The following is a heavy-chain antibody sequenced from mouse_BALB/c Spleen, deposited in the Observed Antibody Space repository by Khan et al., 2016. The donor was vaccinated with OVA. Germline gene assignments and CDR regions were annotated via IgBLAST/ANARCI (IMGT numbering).Heavy chain of an antibody. CDR1: GYTFTNYG. CDR2: INTYTGEP. D-gene: IGHD2-10*01. Sequence: QIQLVQSGPELKKPGETVKISCKASGYTFTNYGMNWVKQSPGKALQWMGWINTYTGEPTYADDFKGRFAFSLETSASTAYLQINNLKNEDTATYFCARPPYLSYTLDYWGQGTSVTVSS. V-gene: IGHV9-3-1*01. CDR3: ARPPYLSYTLDY. J-gene: IGHJ4*01.